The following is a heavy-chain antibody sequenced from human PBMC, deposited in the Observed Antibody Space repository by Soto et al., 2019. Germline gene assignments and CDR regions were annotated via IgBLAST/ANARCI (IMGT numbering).Heavy chain of an antibody. V-gene: IGHV2-5*02. D-gene: IGHD3-16*01. J-gene: IGHJ5*02. CDR1: GFSLTTRGVG. CDR2: IYWDDDK. CDR3: APIPTYYQYDWFDP. Sequence: QITLKESGPTLVKPTQTLTLTCTFSGFSLTTRGVGVGWIRQPPGKALECLALIYWDDDKRYSPSLQSRLSTTTDTSKIQVLLTTPNVDPVDTATNYCAPIPTYYQYDWFDPWGQGTLVSVSS.